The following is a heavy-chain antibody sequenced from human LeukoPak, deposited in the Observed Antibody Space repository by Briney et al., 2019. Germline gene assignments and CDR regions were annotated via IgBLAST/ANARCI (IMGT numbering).Heavy chain of an antibody. CDR2: IRYDGSII. D-gene: IGHD3-10*01. V-gene: IGHV3-30*02. J-gene: IGHJ4*02. CDR3: AKALGSALVRGVMDY. CDR1: GFTFSSYG. Sequence: GGSLGLSCAASGFTFSSYGMHWVRQAPGKGLEWVAFIRYDGSIIYYADSVKGRFTISRDNSKNTLYLQMDSLRAEDTAVYYCAKALGSALVRGVMDYWGQGTPVTVSS.